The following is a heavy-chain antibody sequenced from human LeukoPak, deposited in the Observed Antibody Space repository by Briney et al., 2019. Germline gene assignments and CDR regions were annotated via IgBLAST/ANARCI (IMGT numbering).Heavy chain of an antibody. J-gene: IGHJ1*01. CDR2: FDPEDGET. CDR3: ATSGPSPTAGTRYFQH. D-gene: IGHD6-13*01. Sequence: ASVKVSCKVSGYTLTELSMHWVRQAPGKGLEWMGGFDPEDGETIYAQKFQGRVTTTEDTSTDTAYMELSSLRSEDTAVYYCATSGPSPTAGTRYFQHWGQGTLVTVSS. V-gene: IGHV1-24*01. CDR1: GYTLTELS.